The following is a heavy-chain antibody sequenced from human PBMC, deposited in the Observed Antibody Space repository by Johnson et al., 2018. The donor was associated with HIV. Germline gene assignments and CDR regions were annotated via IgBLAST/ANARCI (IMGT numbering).Heavy chain of an antibody. CDR3: ARASNYEYDAFDI. Sequence: VQLVESGGGLVQPGWSLRLSCAASGFTFSSYDMHWVRQATGKGLEWVSAIGTAGDTYYPGSVKGRFTISRENAKNSLYLQMNSLRAGDTAVYYCARASNYEYDAFDIWGQGTMVTVSS. CDR1: GFTFSSYD. J-gene: IGHJ3*02. D-gene: IGHD1-7*01. CDR2: IGTAGDT. V-gene: IGHV3-13*01.